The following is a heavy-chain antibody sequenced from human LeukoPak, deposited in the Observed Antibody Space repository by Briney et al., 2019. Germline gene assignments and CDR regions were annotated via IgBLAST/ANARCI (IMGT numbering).Heavy chain of an antibody. CDR2: IYHTGNT. CDR1: GYSISSGFF. J-gene: IGHJ4*02. Sequence: SETLSLTCTVFGYSISSGFFWAWIRQPPGKGLEWIGSIYHTGNTYYNPSLKSRVSVSVDTSKNQVFLNLKSVTAADTAVYYCARQTRLELHPRGDYWGQGTLVTVSS. CDR3: ARQTRLELHPRGDY. V-gene: IGHV4-38-2*02. D-gene: IGHD1-7*01.